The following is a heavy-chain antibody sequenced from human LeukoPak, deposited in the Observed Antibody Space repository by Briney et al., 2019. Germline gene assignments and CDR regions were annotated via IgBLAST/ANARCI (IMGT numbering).Heavy chain of an antibody. CDR2: INPNSGGT. CDR1: GYTFTGYY. J-gene: IGHJ4*02. D-gene: IGHD1-26*01. V-gene: IGHV1-2*02. Sequence: ASVKVSCKASGYTFTGYYIHWVRQAPGQGLEWMGWINPNSGGTNYAQKFQGRVTMTRDTSISTAYMDLSRLRSDDTAVYYCARGSIVGATFDYFDYWGQGTLVTVSS. CDR3: ARGSIVGATFDYFDY.